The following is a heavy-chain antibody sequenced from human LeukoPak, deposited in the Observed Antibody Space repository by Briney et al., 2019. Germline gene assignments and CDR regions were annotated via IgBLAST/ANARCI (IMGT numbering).Heavy chain of an antibody. V-gene: IGHV3-23*01. CDR1: GFTFSSYA. Sequence: GGSLRLSCAASGFTFSSYAMSWVRQAPGKGLEWVSAISGSGGSTYYADSVKGRFTISRDNSKNTLYLQMNSLGAEDTAVYYCXTXXXRGXSYGMDVWGQGTTVTVSS. CDR2: ISGSGGST. D-gene: IGHD3-10*01. CDR3: XTXXXRGXSYGMDV. J-gene: IGHJ6*02.